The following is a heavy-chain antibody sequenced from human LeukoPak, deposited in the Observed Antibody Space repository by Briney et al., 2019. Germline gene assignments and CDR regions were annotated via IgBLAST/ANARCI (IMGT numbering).Heavy chain of an antibody. CDR1: GFTFSSYA. V-gene: IGHV3-23*01. Sequence: PGGSLRLSCDVSGFTFSSYAMSWVRQAPGKGLEWVSGISGSGGSTYYADSVKGRFTISRDNPKNTLYLQMNSLRAEDTAVYYCAKPGRGYYDSSGYGNDFFDYWGRGTLVTVSS. D-gene: IGHD3-22*01. CDR2: ISGSGGST. J-gene: IGHJ4*02. CDR3: AKPGRGYYDSSGYGNDFFDY.